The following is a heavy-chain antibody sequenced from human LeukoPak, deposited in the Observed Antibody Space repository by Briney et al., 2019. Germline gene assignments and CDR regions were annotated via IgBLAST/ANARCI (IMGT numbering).Heavy chain of an antibody. J-gene: IGHJ4*02. CDR1: GGSFSGYY. V-gene: IGHV4-34*01. CDR3: ARGYSSSWNGGDFDY. Sequence: SETLSLTCAVYGGSFSGYYWSWIRQPPGKGLEWIGEINHSGSTNYNPPLKSRVTISVDTSKNQFSLKLSSVTAADTAVYYCARGYSSSWNGGDFDYWGQGTLVTVSS. CDR2: INHSGST. D-gene: IGHD6-13*01.